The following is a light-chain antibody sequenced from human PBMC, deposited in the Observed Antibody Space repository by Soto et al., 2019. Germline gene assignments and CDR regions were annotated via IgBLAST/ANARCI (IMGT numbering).Light chain of an antibody. J-gene: IGKJ2*01. CDR3: QQSYSYRQT. V-gene: IGKV1-39*01. CDR2: AAS. CDR1: QTVKNY. Sequence: DIQLTQSPSSLSASVGDTVTITFRACQTVKNYLNWYQLKPGKVPKLLIYAASSLQNGVPARFFGGASGTDFSLTMITLQPEYFASYYCQQSYSYRQTFGQGTKLEI.